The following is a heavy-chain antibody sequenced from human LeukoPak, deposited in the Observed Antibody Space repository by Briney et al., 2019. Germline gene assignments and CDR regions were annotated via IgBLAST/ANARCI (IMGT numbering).Heavy chain of an antibody. V-gene: IGHV3-30-3*01. CDR1: GFTFRNYV. CDR2: TSSDLNVE. J-gene: IGHJ4*02. D-gene: IGHD3-10*01. Sequence: GGSLRLSCAASGFTFRNYVIHWVRQAPGKGLEWVAVTSSDLNVELYADSVKGRFTISRDNSRSTLYLQMNSLRPEDTAIYYCAREGYYGSGSPPSLYFDYWGQGTLVTVSS. CDR3: AREGYYGSGSPPSLYFDY.